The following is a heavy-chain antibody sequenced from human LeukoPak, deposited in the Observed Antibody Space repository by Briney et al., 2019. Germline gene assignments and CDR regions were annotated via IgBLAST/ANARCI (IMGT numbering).Heavy chain of an antibody. CDR2: IYYSGST. V-gene: IGHV4-30-4*01. J-gene: IGHJ4*02. CDR1: GGSISSGDYY. Sequence: SQTLSLTCTVSGGSISSGDYYWSWIRQSPGKGLEWIGYIYYSGSTYYNPSLKSRVTISVDTSKNQFSLKLSSVTAADTAVYYCAGAREAATIDYWGQGTLVIVSS. D-gene: IGHD6-25*01. CDR3: AGAREAATIDY.